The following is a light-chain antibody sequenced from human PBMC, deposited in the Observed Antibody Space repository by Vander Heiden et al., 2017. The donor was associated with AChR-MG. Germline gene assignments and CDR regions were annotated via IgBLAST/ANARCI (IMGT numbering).Light chain of an antibody. Sequence: SYELTQPPSASVSPGQTARITCSADVLSKQSVDWYQQRPGQAPVVVIFKDIERPSGISERCSGSRSGTTVTLTISGGQPEDEAAYYCQSADITGTSYVFGAGTKVTVL. CDR1: VLSKQS. V-gene: IGLV3-25*03. J-gene: IGLJ1*01. CDR3: QSADITGTSYV. CDR2: KDI.